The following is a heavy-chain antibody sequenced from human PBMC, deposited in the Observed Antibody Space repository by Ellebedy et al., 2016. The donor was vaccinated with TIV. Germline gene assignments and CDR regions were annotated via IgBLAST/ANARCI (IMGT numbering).Heavy chain of an antibody. CDR3: ASRAGYSDGWYG. CDR2: ISSSSDII. V-gene: IGHV3-48*04. Sequence: PGGSLRLSCAASGFTFSSHTMNWVRQAPGKGLEWVSYISSSSDIIHYADSVKGRFTISRDNAKNSLFLQLTSLRAEDTAVYYCASRAGYSDGWYGWGQGTLVIVSS. D-gene: IGHD6-19*01. CDR1: GFTFSSHT. J-gene: IGHJ4*02.